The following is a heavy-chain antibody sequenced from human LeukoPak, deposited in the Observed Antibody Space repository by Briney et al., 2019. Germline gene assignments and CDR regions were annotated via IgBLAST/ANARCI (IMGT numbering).Heavy chain of an antibody. CDR2: ISYDGTNK. D-gene: IGHD6-13*01. CDR3: ARDQHAAAGRGTLYYFDY. Sequence: GRSLRLSCVATGFTFTSYAMHWVRQAQGKGLEWVAVISYDGTNKYYGDPVKGRFTISRDNSKNTLYLQMNSLRAEDTAVYYCARDQHAAAGRGTLYYFDYWGQGTLVTVSS. V-gene: IGHV3-30*04. CDR1: GFTFTSYA. J-gene: IGHJ4*02.